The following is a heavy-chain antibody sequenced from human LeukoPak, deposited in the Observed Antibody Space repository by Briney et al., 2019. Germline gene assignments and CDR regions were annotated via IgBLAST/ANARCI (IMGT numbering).Heavy chain of an antibody. CDR1: GGSFSGYY. V-gene: IGHV4-34*01. CDR2: IYYTRST. D-gene: IGHD3-22*01. Sequence: KTSETLSLTCAVYGGSFSGYYWGWIRQPPGKGLEWIGSIYYTRSTYYNPSLKSRVTISVDTSKNQFSLKLTSVTAADTAVYYCARGVTMIVVVIHDWYFDLWGRGTLVTVSS. J-gene: IGHJ2*01. CDR3: ARGVTMIVVVIHDWYFDL.